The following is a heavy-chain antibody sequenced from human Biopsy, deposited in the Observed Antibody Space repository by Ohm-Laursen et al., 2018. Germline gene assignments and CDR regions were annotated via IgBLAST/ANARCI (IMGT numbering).Heavy chain of an antibody. CDR1: GDTFSRSA. J-gene: IGHJ6*02. Sequence: SVKVYCKVSGDTFSRSAFFWVRQAPGQGLVYLGRIIPIVGITNHAQTFQGRITLTADKSTFMVYMELSRLRSDDTAIYYCARGGSGSGYYGMDVWGQGATVSVSS. CDR3: ARGGSGSGYYGMDV. D-gene: IGHD3-10*01. CDR2: IIPIVGIT. V-gene: IGHV1-69*04.